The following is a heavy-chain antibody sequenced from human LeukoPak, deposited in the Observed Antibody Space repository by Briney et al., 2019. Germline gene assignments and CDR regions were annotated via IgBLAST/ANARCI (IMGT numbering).Heavy chain of an antibody. Sequence: GGSLRLSCAASGFTFSSYAMHWVRQAPGKGLEWVAVISYDGSNKYYADSVKGRFTISRDNSKSTLYLQMNSLRAEDTAVYYCARDLPSPPSGYYGMDVWGQGTTVTVSS. V-gene: IGHV3-30-3*01. J-gene: IGHJ6*02. CDR3: ARDLPSPPSGYYGMDV. D-gene: IGHD1-26*01. CDR2: ISYDGSNK. CDR1: GFTFSSYA.